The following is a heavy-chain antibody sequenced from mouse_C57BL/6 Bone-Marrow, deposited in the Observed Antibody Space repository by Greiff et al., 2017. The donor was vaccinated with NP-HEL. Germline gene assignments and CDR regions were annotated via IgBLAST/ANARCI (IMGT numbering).Heavy chain of an antibody. CDR2: IDPENGDT. D-gene: IGHD2-3*01. V-gene: IGHV14-4*01. J-gene: IGHJ2*01. CDR1: GFNFKDDY. CDR3: TTNYDGYYEGY. Sequence: VQLQQSGAELVRPGASVKLSCTASGFNFKDDYMHWVKQRPEQGLEWIGWIDPENGDTEYASKFQGKATITADTSSNTAYLQLSSLTSEDTAVYSCTTNYDGYYEGYWGQGTTLTVSS.